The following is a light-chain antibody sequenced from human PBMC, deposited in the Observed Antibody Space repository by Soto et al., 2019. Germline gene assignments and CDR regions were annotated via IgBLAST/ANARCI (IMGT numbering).Light chain of an antibody. J-gene: IGKJ4*01. CDR2: GAY. V-gene: IGKV3D-7*01. CDR3: HQDYDLPLV. Sequence: EIVMTQAPGTLSLSPGGRATLSCRASQSISNTYLSWYQQKPGQAPRLLISGAYTRATGIPARLSGSGSGTDFTLTISSQQPEEFAVYYCHQDYDLPLVFGGGNRVEIK. CDR1: QSISNTY.